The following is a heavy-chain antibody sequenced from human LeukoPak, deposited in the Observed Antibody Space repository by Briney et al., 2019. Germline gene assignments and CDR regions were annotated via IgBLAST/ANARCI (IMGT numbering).Heavy chain of an antibody. CDR1: GGTFSSYA. D-gene: IGHD3-10*01. V-gene: IGHV1-69*13. J-gene: IGHJ5*02. CDR3: ARDPFTMVRGVIGWFDP. CDR2: IIPIFGTA. Sequence: ASVKVSCKASGGTFSSYAISWVRQAPGQGLEWMGGIIPIFGTANYAQKFQGRVTITADESTSTAYMELSSLRSEDTAVYYCARDPFTMVRGVIGWFDPWGQGTLVTVSS.